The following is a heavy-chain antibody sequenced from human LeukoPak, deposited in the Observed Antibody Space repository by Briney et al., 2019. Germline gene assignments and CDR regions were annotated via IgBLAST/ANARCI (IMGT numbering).Heavy chain of an antibody. Sequence: GGSLRLSCAASGFTFSSYAMSWVRQAPGKGLEWVSAISGSGGSTYYADSVKGRFTISRDNAKNSLYLQMNSLRAEDTALYYCTSGYCTNGVCPTFDYWGQGTLVTVSS. D-gene: IGHD2-8*01. CDR1: GFTFSSYA. CDR3: TSGYCTNGVCPTFDY. V-gene: IGHV3-23*01. CDR2: ISGSGGST. J-gene: IGHJ4*02.